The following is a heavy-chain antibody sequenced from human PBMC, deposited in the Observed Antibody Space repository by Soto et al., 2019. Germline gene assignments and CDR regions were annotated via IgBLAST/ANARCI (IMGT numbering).Heavy chain of an antibody. V-gene: IGHV4-34*01. CDR3: ARGNQYYYGSGSYYNNWFDP. CDR1: GGSFSGYY. CDR2: INHSGST. J-gene: IGHJ5*02. Sequence: LSLTCAVYGGSFSGYYWRWIRQPPGKGLEWIGEINHSGSTNYNPSLKSRVTISVDTSKNQFSLKLSSVTAADTAVYYCARGNQYYYGSGSYYNNWFDPWGQGTLVTVSS. D-gene: IGHD3-10*01.